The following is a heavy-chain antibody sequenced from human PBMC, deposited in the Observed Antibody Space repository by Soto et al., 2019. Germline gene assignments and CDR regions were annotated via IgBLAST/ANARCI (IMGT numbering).Heavy chain of an antibody. D-gene: IGHD3-22*01. CDR1: GGTFSSYA. J-gene: IGHJ4*02. V-gene: IGHV1-69*13. CDR3: ARPYYYDSSGYSVPFDY. Sequence: SVKVSCKASGGTFSSYAISWVRQAPGQGLEWMGGIIPIFGTANYAQRFQGRVTITADESTSTAYMELSSLRSEDTAVYYCARPYYYDSSGYSVPFDYWGQGTLVTVSS. CDR2: IIPIFGTA.